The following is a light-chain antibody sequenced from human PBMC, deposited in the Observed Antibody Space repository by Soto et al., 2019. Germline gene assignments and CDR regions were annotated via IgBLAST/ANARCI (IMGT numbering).Light chain of an antibody. J-gene: IGKJ1*01. Sequence: EIVMTQSPLSLPVNPGESASISCRSSQSLLHSNGYNYLDWYLQKPGQSPQLLIYLGSNRAPGVPDRFSGSGSGTDFTLKISRVEAEDVGVYYCMQALQIQGWTFGQGTKVEIK. CDR3: MQALQIQGWT. V-gene: IGKV2-28*01. CDR2: LGS. CDR1: QSLLHSNGYNY.